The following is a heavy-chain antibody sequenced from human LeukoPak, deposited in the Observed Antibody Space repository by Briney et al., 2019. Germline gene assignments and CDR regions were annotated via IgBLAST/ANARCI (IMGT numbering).Heavy chain of an antibody. V-gene: IGHV4-34*01. CDR2: INHSGST. J-gene: IGHJ4*02. CDR1: GGSISSYY. CDR3: ARRYSSGWYYFDY. Sequence: SETLSLTCTVSGGSISSYYWSWIRQPPGKGLEWIGEINHSGSTNYNPSPKSRVTISVDTSKNQLSLKLSSVTAADTAVYYCARRYSSGWYYFDYWGQGTLVTVSS. D-gene: IGHD6-19*01.